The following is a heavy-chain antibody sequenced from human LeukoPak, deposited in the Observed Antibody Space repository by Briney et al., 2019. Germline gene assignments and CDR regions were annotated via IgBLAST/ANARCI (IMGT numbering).Heavy chain of an antibody. CDR3: ARKGSGKINFDY. V-gene: IGHV3-7*01. CDR2: IKQDGSEK. J-gene: IGHJ4*02. CDR1: GFTFSNAW. Sequence: GGSLRLSCAASGFTFSNAWMSWVRQAPGKGLEWVANIKQDGSEKYYVDSVKGRFTISRDNAKNSLYLQMNSLRAEDTAVYYCARKGSGKINFDYWGQGTLVTVSS. D-gene: IGHD3-10*01.